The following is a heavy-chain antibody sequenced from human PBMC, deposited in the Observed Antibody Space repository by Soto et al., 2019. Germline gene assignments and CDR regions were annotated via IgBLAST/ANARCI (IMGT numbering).Heavy chain of an antibody. CDR3: ARVGGTGGYTYGLDY. CDR2: TIPVFGTG. Sequence: SVKVSCKASGGTFSSYAISWVRQAPGQGLEWMGGTIPVFGTGIYAQKFQGRVTITADKSTNTAYMELSSLRSEDTAVYFCARVGGTGGYTYGLDYWGQGTLVTVSS. V-gene: IGHV1-69*06. CDR1: GGTFSSYA. D-gene: IGHD5-18*01. J-gene: IGHJ4*02.